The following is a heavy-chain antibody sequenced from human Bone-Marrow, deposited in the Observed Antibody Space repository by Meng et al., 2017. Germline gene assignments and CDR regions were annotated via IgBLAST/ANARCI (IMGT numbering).Heavy chain of an antibody. Sequence: QGQVVQSGAEVKKPGASWKVSCKVSDYTLTSDGFSWVRQAPGQGLQWMGWINIYNGITNYGRNFQGRVTLTTDTSTSTGYMELSSLTSDDTAVYYCATRGNPYLDRWGQGTLVTVSS. V-gene: IGHV1-18*04. CDR1: DYTLTSDG. J-gene: IGHJ4*02. CDR2: INIYNGIT. CDR3: ATRGNPYLDR.